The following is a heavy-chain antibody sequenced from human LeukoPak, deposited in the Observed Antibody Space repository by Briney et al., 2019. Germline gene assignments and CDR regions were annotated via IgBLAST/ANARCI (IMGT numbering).Heavy chain of an antibody. Sequence: ASVKVSCKASGYTFTGYYMHWVRQAPGQGLEWMGWINPNSGGTNYAQKFQGRVTMTGDTSISTAYMELSRLRSDDTAVYYCAVSPYCSSTSCYTTDAFDIWGQGTMVTVSS. V-gene: IGHV1-2*02. CDR3: AVSPYCSSTSCYTTDAFDI. CDR2: INPNSGGT. CDR1: GYTFTGYY. D-gene: IGHD2-2*02. J-gene: IGHJ3*02.